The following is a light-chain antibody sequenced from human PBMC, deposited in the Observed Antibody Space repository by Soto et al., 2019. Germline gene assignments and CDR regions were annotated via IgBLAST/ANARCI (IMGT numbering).Light chain of an antibody. CDR3: QKYSSVIT. J-gene: IGKJ5*01. Sequence: DIQMTQSPSSLSASVGDRVTITCRASPGISNFLAWYQQKPGKVPKLLISAASTLQSGVPSRFSGSGSGTDFTLTITSLQPEDVATYYCQKYSSVITFGKGTRLEIK. V-gene: IGKV1-27*01. CDR1: PGISNF. CDR2: AAS.